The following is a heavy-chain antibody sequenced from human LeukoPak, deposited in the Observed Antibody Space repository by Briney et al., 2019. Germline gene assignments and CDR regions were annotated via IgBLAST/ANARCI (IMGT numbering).Heavy chain of an antibody. Sequence: GGSLRLSCAASGFTFSSYAMHWVRQAPGKGLEWVAVISYDGSNKYYADSVKGRFTISRDNSKNTLYLQMNSLRAEDTAVYYCAKRGIAAAGDFDYWGQGTLVTVSS. J-gene: IGHJ4*02. CDR2: ISYDGSNK. CDR1: GFTFSSYA. D-gene: IGHD6-13*01. V-gene: IGHV3-30-3*02. CDR3: AKRGIAAAGDFDY.